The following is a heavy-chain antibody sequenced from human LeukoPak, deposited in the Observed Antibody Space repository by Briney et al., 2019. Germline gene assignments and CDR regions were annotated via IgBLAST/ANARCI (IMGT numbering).Heavy chain of an antibody. Sequence: GGSLRLSCAASGFTFSSYSMNWVRQAPGKGLEWVSSISSSSSYIYYADSVKGRFTISRDNAKNSLYLQMNSLRAEDTAVFYCAREASEAFDIWGQGTMVTVSS. CDR3: AREASEAFDI. CDR2: ISSSSSYI. V-gene: IGHV3-21*01. CDR1: GFTFSSYS. J-gene: IGHJ3*02. D-gene: IGHD6-6*01.